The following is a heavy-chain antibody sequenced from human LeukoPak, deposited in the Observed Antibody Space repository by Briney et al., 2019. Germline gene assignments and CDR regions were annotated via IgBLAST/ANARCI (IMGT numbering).Heavy chain of an antibody. CDR3: ARDLGIAAAGTGFDY. CDR2: IKQDGSEK. V-gene: IGHV3-7*01. D-gene: IGHD6-13*01. Sequence: QPGGSLRLSCAAFGFTFSSYWMSWVRQAPGKGLEWVANIKQDGSEKYYVDSVKGRFTISRDNAKNSLYLQMNSLRAEDTAVYYCARDLGIAAAGTGFDYWGQGTLVTVSS. J-gene: IGHJ4*02. CDR1: GFTFSSYW.